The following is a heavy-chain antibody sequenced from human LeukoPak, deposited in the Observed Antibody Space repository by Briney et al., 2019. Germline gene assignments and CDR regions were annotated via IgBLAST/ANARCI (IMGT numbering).Heavy chain of an antibody. CDR3: ARGDRPGY. V-gene: IGHV3-30-3*01. D-gene: IGHD3-10*01. CDR1: GFTFSSYA. CDR2: ISYDGSNK. Sequence: GGSLRLSCAASGFTFSSYAMHWVRQAPGKGLEWVAVISYDGSNKHYADSVKGRFTISRDNSKNTLYLQMNSLRAEDTAVYYCARGDRPGYWGQGTLVTVSS. J-gene: IGHJ4*02.